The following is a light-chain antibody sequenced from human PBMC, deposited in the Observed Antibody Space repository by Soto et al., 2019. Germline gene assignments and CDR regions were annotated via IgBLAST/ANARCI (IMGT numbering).Light chain of an antibody. J-gene: IGKJ5*01. CDR3: QQFGSSIPHT. CDR2: GAS. CDR1: QSVANSY. Sequence: EIVMTQSPVTLSVSPGARATLSCRASQSVANSYLAWYQQKPGQAPRLLISGASNRATGIPDRFSGSGSGTDFTLTISRLEPEDFGVYYCQQFGSSIPHTFGQGTRLEIK. V-gene: IGKV3-20*01.